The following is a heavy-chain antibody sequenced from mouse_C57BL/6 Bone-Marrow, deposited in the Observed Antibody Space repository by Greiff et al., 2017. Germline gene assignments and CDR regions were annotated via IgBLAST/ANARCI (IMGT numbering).Heavy chain of an antibody. Sequence: QVQLQQSGAELARPGASVKLSCKASGYTFTRYGISWVKQRTGQGLECIGEIYPRSGNTYYNEKFNGKATLTADKSSSTAYMELRSLTYEDSAVYFCANLLLSAWFAYWGQGTLVTVSA. CDR2: IYPRSGNT. J-gene: IGHJ3*01. V-gene: IGHV1-81*01. D-gene: IGHD2-10*01. CDR3: ANLLLSAWFAY. CDR1: GYTFTRYG.